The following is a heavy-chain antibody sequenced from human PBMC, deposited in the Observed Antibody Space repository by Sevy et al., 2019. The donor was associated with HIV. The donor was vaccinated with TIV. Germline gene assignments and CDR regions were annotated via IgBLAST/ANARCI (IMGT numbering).Heavy chain of an antibody. J-gene: IGHJ5*02. CDR3: ARGSPYYYGSGSSDWFDP. V-gene: IGHV3-21*01. CDR2: ISSSSSYI. Sequence: GGSLRLSCAASGFTFSSYSMNWVRQAQGKGLEWVSSISSSSSYIYYADSVKGRFTISRDNAKNSLYLQMNSLRAEDTAVYYCARGSPYYYGSGSSDWFDPWGQGTLVTVSS. CDR1: GFTFSSYS. D-gene: IGHD3-10*01.